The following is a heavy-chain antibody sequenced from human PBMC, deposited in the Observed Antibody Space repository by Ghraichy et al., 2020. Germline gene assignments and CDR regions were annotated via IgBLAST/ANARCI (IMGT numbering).Heavy chain of an antibody. Sequence: GSLRLSCAVSGGSISSSNWWSWVRQPPGKGLEWIGEIYHSGSTNYNPSLKSRVTISVDKSKNQFSLKLSSVTAAYTAVYYCARVYYYYYGMDVWGQGTTVTVSS. J-gene: IGHJ6*02. CDR2: IYHSGST. V-gene: IGHV4-4*02. CDR3: ARVYYYYYGMDV. CDR1: GGSISSSNW.